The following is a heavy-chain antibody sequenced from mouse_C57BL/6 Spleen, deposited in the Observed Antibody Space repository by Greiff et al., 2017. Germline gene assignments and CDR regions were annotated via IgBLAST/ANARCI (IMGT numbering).Heavy chain of an antibody. J-gene: IGHJ2*01. CDR3: ARGYDGYYDYFDY. V-gene: IGHV1-59*01. CDR1: GYTFTSYW. CDR2: IDPSDSYT. D-gene: IGHD2-3*01. Sequence: QVQLQQPGAELVRPGTSVKLSCKASGYTFTSYWMHWVKQRPGQGLEWIGVIDPSDSYTNYNQKFKGKATLTVDTSSSTAYMQLSSLTSEDSAVYYCARGYDGYYDYFDYWGQGTTLTVSS.